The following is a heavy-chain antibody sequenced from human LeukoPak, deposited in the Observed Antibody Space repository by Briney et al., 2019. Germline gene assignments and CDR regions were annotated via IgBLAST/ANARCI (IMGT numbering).Heavy chain of an antibody. Sequence: SVEVPCKASGFTFTSSAVQWVRQARGQRLEWIGWIVVGSGNTNYAQEFQERVTITRDMSTSTAYMELSSLRSEDTAVYYCAADYRNYYYYGMDVWGQGTTVTVSS. CDR2: IVVGSGNT. CDR3: AADYRNYYYYGMDV. J-gene: IGHJ6*02. V-gene: IGHV1-58*01. CDR1: GFTFTSSA.